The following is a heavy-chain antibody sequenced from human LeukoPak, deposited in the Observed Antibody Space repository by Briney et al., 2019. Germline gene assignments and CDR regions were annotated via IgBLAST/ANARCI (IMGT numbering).Heavy chain of an antibody. D-gene: IGHD1-26*01. CDR1: GGSISSSSYY. CDR3: ARRGGYNWFDP. J-gene: IGHJ5*02. Sequence: SETLSLTCTVSGGSISSSSYYWGWIRQPPGRGLEWIESIYYSGSTYYNPSLKSRVTISVDTSKNQFSLKLSSVTAADTAVYYCARRGGYNWFDPWGQGTLVTVSS. CDR2: IYYSGST. V-gene: IGHV4-39*01.